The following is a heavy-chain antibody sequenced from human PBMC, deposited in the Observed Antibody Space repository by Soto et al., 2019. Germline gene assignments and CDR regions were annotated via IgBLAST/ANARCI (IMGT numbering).Heavy chain of an antibody. V-gene: IGHV4-30-4*01. D-gene: IGHD6-13*01. J-gene: IGHJ4*02. CDR2: SGST. CDR3: ARVTYSSSWFPIDF. CDR1: GGSISSGDNY. Sequence: SETLSLTCTVSGGSISSGDNYWSWIRQPPGKGLEWIGHSGSTNYNPSLKSRVTISVDTSKNKFSLKLSSVIAADTAVYYCARVTYSSSWFPIDFWGRGTLVTVSS.